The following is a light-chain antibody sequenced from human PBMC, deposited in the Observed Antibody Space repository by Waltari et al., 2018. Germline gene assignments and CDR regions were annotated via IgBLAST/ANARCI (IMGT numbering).Light chain of an antibody. Sequence: EIVMTQSPATLYVSPGARATLPCRASQSVSSDLAWYQQKPGQAPRPVIYGASTRATGIPARFSGSGSGTEFTLTISSLQSEDFAVYYCQQYNNWPRTFGQGTKVEIK. CDR1: QSVSSD. J-gene: IGKJ1*01. CDR2: GAS. CDR3: QQYNNWPRT. V-gene: IGKV3-15*01.